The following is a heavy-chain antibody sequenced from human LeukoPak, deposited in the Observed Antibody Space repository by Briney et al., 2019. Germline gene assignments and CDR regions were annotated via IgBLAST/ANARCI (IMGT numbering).Heavy chain of an antibody. CDR3: ARDRGLRGYYFDY. D-gene: IGHD4-23*01. CDR2: ISYDGSNK. Sequence: PGGSLRLSCAASGFTFSSYAMHWVRQAPGKGLEWVAVISYDGSNKYYADSVKGRFTISRDNSKNTLYLQMNSLRAEDTAVYYCARDRGLRGYYFDYWGQGTLVTVSS. V-gene: IGHV3-30-3*01. J-gene: IGHJ4*02. CDR1: GFTFSSYA.